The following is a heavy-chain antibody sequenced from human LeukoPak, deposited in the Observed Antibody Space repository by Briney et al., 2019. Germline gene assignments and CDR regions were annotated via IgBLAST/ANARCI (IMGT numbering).Heavy chain of an antibody. CDR2: ISSSSSTI. V-gene: IGHV3-48*02. J-gene: IGHJ3*02. CDR1: GFTFSSYS. CDR3: ATDLGRGYSYGFDI. D-gene: IGHD5-18*01. Sequence: PGGSLRLSCAASGFTFSSYSMNWVRQAPGKGLEWVSYISSSSSTIYYADSVKGRFTISRDNAKNSLYLRMNSLRDEDTAVYYCATDLGRGYSYGFDIWGQGTMVTVSS.